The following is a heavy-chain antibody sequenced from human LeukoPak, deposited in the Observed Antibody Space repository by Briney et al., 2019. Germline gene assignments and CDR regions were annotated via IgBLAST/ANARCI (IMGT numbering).Heavy chain of an antibody. Sequence: GRSLRLSCAASGFTFSSYAMHWVRQASGKGLEWVAFIRYDGSNKYYADSVKGRFTISRDNSKNTLYLQMNSLRAEDTAVYYCAKDSYYCSGGSCSYGFDYWGQGTLVTVSS. CDR2: IRYDGSNK. CDR1: GFTFSSYA. V-gene: IGHV3-30*02. D-gene: IGHD2-15*01. J-gene: IGHJ4*02. CDR3: AKDSYYCSGGSCSYGFDY.